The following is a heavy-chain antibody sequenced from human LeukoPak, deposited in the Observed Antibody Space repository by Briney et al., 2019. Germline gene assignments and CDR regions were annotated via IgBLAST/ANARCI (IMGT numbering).Heavy chain of an antibody. J-gene: IGHJ4*02. CDR2: ISSSSSTI. V-gene: IGHV3-48*04. Sequence: RGSLRLSCAASGFTFSSYSMNWVRQAPGKGLEWVSYISSSSSTIYYADSVKGRFTISRDNAKNSLYLQMNSLRAEDTAVYYCARVEKWELGEEYYFDYWGQGTLVTVSS. D-gene: IGHD1-26*01. CDR3: ARVEKWELGEEYYFDY. CDR1: GFTFSSYS.